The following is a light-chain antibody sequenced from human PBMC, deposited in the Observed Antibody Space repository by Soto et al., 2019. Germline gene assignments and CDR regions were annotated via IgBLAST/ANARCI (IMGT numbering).Light chain of an antibody. Sequence: EVVLTQSPGTVSLSPGERVTLSCRVSQSVISKYLAWYQQRPGQAPRLLIYAASSRATGIPDRFSGSGSGTDFTLSISSLEPEDFAVYYCQQYGSSLTWTFGQGTKVEMK. V-gene: IGKV3-20*01. J-gene: IGKJ1*01. CDR3: QQYGSSLTWT. CDR2: AAS. CDR1: QSVISKY.